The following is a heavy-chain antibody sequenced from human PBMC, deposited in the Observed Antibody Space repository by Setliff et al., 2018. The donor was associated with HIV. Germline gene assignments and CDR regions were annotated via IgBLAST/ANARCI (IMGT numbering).Heavy chain of an antibody. V-gene: IGHV3-30*02. CDR3: GKGPTGSGSSYVDY. Sequence: GSLRLSCAASGFTFSSYGMHWVRQAPGKGLEWVAFINYDESSEYYADSVKGRFTASRDNSKNAFYLQMNSLRDGDTALYYCGKGPTGSGSSYVDYWGQGTLVTVSS. D-gene: IGHD3-10*01. CDR1: GFTFSSYG. J-gene: IGHJ4*02. CDR2: INYDESSE.